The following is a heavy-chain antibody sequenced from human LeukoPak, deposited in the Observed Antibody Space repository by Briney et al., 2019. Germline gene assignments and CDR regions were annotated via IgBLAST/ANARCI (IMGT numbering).Heavy chain of an antibody. D-gene: IGHD1-20*01. CDR3: ARGLTGAPYNWFDP. Sequence: SETLSLTCTVSGGSISSSSYYWGWIRQPPGKGLEWIGSIYYTGSTYYNPSLKSRVTISVDTSKNQFSLKLSSVTAADTAVYYCARGLTGAPYNWFDPWGQGTLVTVSS. CDR2: IYYTGST. V-gene: IGHV4-39*01. J-gene: IGHJ5*02. CDR1: GGSISSSSYY.